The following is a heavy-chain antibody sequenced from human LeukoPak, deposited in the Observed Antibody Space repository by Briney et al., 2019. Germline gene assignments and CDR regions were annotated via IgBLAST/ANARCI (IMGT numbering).Heavy chain of an antibody. CDR3: AKEGSGYYYYYYMDV. CDR2: ISWDGGST. Sequence: GGSLRLSCAASGFTFDDYAMHWVRQAPGKGLEWVSLISWDGGSTYYADSVKGRFTISRDNSKNSLYLQMNSLRAEDTALYYCAKEGSGYYYYYYMDVWGKGTTVTVSS. CDR1: GFTFDDYA. J-gene: IGHJ6*03. V-gene: IGHV3-43D*03. D-gene: IGHD6-19*01.